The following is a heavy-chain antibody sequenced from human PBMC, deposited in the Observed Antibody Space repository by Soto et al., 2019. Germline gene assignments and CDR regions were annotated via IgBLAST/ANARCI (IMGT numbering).Heavy chain of an antibody. Sequence: SETLSLTCNMSGDSYSISTYSWSWIRQPPGKALRWIGFIYQSGVTSYNPSLASRVSISLDRSNNQCSLKLKSVTAADTAVYFCAGMPYTSGLRFDPWGPGTLVTVS. CDR3: AGMPYTSGLRFDP. J-gene: IGHJ5*02. V-gene: IGHV4-30-2*01. CDR2: IYQSGVT. CDR1: GDSYSISTYS. D-gene: IGHD6-19*01.